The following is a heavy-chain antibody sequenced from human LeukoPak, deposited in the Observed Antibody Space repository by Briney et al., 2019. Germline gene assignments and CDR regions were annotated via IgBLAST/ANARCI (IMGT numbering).Heavy chain of an antibody. CDR3: TWMATIFTVDY. D-gene: IGHD5-12*01. Sequence: GGSLRLSCVLSGLTFSDAWMSWVRQAPGKGLEWVGRIRNDRITDYAAPVEGRFSISRDNSKNTFYLQMNSLRTEDTGMYLCTWMATIFTVDYWGQGTLVTVSS. CDR1: GLTFSDAW. V-gene: IGHV3-15*01. J-gene: IGHJ4*02. CDR2: IRNDRIT.